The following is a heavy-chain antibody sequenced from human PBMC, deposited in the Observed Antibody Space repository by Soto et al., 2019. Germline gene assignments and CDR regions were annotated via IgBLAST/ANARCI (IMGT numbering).Heavy chain of an antibody. J-gene: IGHJ4*02. D-gene: IGHD2-8*02. CDR3: ARDRGETPWMGTDIID. Sequence: SVKVSCKASGGTFSSYAISWVRQAPGQGLEWMGGIIPIFGTANYAQKFQGRVTITADESTSTAYMELSSLRSEDTAVYYRARDRGETPWMGTDIIDWGQGTLVTVFS. CDR1: GGTFSSYA. CDR2: IIPIFGTA. V-gene: IGHV1-69*13.